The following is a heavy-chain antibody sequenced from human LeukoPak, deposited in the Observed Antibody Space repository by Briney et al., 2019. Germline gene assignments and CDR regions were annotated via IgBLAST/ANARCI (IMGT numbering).Heavy chain of an antibody. CDR1: GGTLSSYA. CDR3: ARDQKVGASPYFGMDV. J-gene: IGHJ6*02. Sequence: GASVKVSCKASGGTLSSYAINWVRQAPGQGLEWMGRIIPMLVTVNYAQNFQGRVTIIADKFTSTAYMELSSLRSEDTAMYYCARDQKVGASPYFGMDVWGQGTTVTVSS. D-gene: IGHD1-26*01. CDR2: IIPMLVTV. V-gene: IGHV1-69*04.